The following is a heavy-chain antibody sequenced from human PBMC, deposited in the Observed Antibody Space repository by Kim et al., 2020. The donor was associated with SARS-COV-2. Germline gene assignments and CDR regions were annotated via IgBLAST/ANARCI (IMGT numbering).Heavy chain of an antibody. J-gene: IGHJ4*02. V-gene: IGHV3-30*02. D-gene: IGHD1-26*01. Sequence: SVKGRFTISRDNSKNTLYLQMNSLRAEDTAVYYCAKGALPYIVGATPYNYWGQGTLVTVSS. CDR3: AKGALPYIVGATPYNY.